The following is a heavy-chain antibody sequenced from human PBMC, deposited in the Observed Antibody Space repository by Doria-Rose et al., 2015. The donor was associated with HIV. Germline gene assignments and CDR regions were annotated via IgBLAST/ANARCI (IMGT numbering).Heavy chain of an antibody. J-gene: IGHJ4*02. CDR3: ARIKSSRWYHKYYFDF. D-gene: IGHD6-13*01. Sequence: QVTLKESGPVLVKPTETLTLTCTVSGVSLSSPGMGASWIRQPPGKALEWRANIFSDDERSYKTSLKSRLTISRGTSKSQVVLTMTDMDPVDTATYYCARIKSSRWYHKYYFDFWGQGTLVIVSA. CDR1: GVSLSSPGMG. CDR2: IFSDDER. V-gene: IGHV2-26*01.